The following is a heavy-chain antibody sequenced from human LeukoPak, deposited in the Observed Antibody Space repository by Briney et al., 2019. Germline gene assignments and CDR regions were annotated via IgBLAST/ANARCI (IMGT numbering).Heavy chain of an antibody. J-gene: IGHJ4*02. Sequence: PGGSLRLSCAASGFTFSSYAMSWVRQAPGKGLEWVSAISGSGGSTYYADSVKGWFTISRDNSKNTVYLQVNSLRAKDTAVYYCAKEGGAAAVAGLFDYWGQGTLVTVSS. V-gene: IGHV3-23*01. CDR3: AKEGGAAAVAGLFDY. CDR1: GFTFSSYA. CDR2: ISGSGGST. D-gene: IGHD6-19*01.